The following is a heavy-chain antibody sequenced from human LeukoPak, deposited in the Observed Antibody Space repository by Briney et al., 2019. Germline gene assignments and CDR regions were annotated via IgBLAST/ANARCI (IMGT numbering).Heavy chain of an antibody. CDR3: ARGSVVVPAATTYSLDY. Sequence: VASVKVSCKASGYTFTGYYMHWVRQAPGQGLEWMGIINPSGGSTSYAQKFQGRVTMTRDTSTSTVYMELSSLRSEDTAVYYCARGSVVVPAATTYSLDYWGQGTLVTVSS. J-gene: IGHJ4*02. V-gene: IGHV1-46*01. CDR1: GYTFTGYY. CDR2: INPSGGST. D-gene: IGHD2-2*01.